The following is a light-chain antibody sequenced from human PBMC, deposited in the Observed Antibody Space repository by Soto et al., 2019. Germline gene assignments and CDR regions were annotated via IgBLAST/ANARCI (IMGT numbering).Light chain of an antibody. V-gene: IGLV2-14*01. CDR1: ASDIGGFNY. CDR3: LSYAGTAYV. J-gene: IGLJ1*01. CDR2: EVS. Sequence: QSVLTQPASVSGSPGQSITISCAGTASDIGGFNYVSWYQQYPGEAPKLLLYEVSNRPSGISKRFSGSKSGTTASLTISGLQAADEADYYCLSYAGTAYVFGTGTKLTVL.